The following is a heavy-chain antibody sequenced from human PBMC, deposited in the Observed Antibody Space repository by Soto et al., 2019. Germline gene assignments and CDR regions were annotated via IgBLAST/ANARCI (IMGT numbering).Heavy chain of an antibody. D-gene: IGHD1-20*01. CDR2: ISRGSDYI. CDR1: GFSFSDYT. V-gene: IGHV3-21*01. CDR3: AKDSGCVNNACAYDP. J-gene: IGHJ5*02. Sequence: EVHLVESGGGLVKPGGSLRLTCAGSGFSFSDYTMNWVRQAPGKRLEWVSSISRGSDYIFYADTVKGRFTISRDNARNSLYLQMRSLRAEDTAVYYCAKDSGCVNNACAYDPWGQGTLVSVSS.